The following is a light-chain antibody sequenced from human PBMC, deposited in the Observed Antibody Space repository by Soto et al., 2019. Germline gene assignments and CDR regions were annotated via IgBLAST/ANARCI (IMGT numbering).Light chain of an antibody. J-gene: IGLJ1*01. CDR1: SSDVGRYNY. CDR2: DVI. Sequence: QSVLTQPASVSGSPGQSITISYTGTSSDVGRYNYVSWYQQHPGKAPTLIIYDVINRPSGVSHRFSASKSSNTASLTISGLQAEDEADYYCTSYTTSATYVIGTGTKVTVL. CDR3: TSYTTSATYV. V-gene: IGLV2-14*03.